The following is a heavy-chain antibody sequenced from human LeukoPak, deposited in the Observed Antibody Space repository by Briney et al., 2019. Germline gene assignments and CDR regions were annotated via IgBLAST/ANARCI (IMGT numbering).Heavy chain of an antibody. CDR2: INHSGST. V-gene: IGHV4-34*01. Sequence: PSETLSLTCAVYGGSFSGYYWSWIRQPPGKGLEWIGEINHSGSTNYNPSLKSRVTISVDTSKNQFSLKLSSVTAADTAVYYCASFIAATGGDYWGQGTLVTVSS. D-gene: IGHD6-13*01. CDR3: ASFIAATGGDY. J-gene: IGHJ4*02. CDR1: GGSFSGYY.